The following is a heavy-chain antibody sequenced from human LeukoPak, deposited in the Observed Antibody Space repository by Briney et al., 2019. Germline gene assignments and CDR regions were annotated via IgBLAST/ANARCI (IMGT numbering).Heavy chain of an antibody. V-gene: IGHV3-48*03. Sequence: GGSLRLSCAASGFTFSSYEMNWVRQAPGKGLEWVSYISSSGSTIYYADSVKGRFTISRDNAKNSLYLQMNTLSAEDTAFYYCAWGCGSYSTDHWGQGNLVTVSS. CDR1: GFTFSSYE. CDR3: AWGCGSYSTDH. J-gene: IGHJ4*02. CDR2: ISSSGSTI. D-gene: IGHD1-26*01.